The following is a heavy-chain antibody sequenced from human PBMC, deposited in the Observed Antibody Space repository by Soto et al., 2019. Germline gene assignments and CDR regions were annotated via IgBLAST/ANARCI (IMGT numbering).Heavy chain of an antibody. CDR1: GGSISRGDYY. V-gene: IGHV4-30-4*01. Sequence: QVQLQESGPGLVKPSQTLSLTCTVSGGSISRGDYYWSWIRQPPGKGLEWIGYIYYSGSTYYNPCLKSRVTISVDSSQHPYSLELSSVTAANAAVYYCASLLTDIGVVVAASDDAFDIWGQGTMVTVSS. D-gene: IGHD2-15*01. CDR2: IYYSGST. J-gene: IGHJ3*02. CDR3: ASLLTDIGVVVAASDDAFDI.